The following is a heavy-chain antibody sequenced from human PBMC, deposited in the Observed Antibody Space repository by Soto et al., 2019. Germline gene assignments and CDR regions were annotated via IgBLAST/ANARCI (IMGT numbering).Heavy chain of an antibody. J-gene: IGHJ6*03. D-gene: IGHD1-26*01. V-gene: IGHV4-34*01. CDR3: ARVRSPYLYYMDV. CDR2: IYHTGST. CDR1: GGSLTGYY. Sequence: QVQLQQWGAGLLKPSETLSLTCAVYGGSLTGYYWSWIRQPPGKGLEWIGEIYHTGSTNYNPPLTSRVTISVDTSKSQFSLKLSSVTAADTAVYFCARVRSPYLYYMDVWGEGTTVTVSS.